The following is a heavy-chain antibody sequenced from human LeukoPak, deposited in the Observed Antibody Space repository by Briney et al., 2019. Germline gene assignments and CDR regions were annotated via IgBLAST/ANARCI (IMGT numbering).Heavy chain of an antibody. J-gene: IGHJ6*02. CDR1: GFTFSSYA. CDR2: ISGSGGST. Sequence: GRSLRLSCAASGFTFSSYAMHWVRQAPGKGLEWVSAISGSGGSTYYADSVKGRFTISGDNSKNTLYLQMNSLRTEDTAVYYCARGLPNYYGMDVWGQGTTVTVSS. V-gene: IGHV3-23*01. CDR3: ARGLPNYYGMDV.